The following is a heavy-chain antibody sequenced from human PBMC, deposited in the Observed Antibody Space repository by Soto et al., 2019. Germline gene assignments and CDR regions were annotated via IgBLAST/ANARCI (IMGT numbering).Heavy chain of an antibody. J-gene: IGHJ2*01. Sequence: ASVKVSCKASGYTFTSYAMHWVRQAPGQRLEWMGWINAGNGNTKYSQKFQGRVTITRDTSASTAYMELSSLRSEDTAVCYCARSSSSWYWYFDLWGRGTLVTVSS. V-gene: IGHV1-3*01. CDR1: GYTFTSYA. CDR3: ARSSSSWYWYFDL. D-gene: IGHD6-13*01. CDR2: INAGNGNT.